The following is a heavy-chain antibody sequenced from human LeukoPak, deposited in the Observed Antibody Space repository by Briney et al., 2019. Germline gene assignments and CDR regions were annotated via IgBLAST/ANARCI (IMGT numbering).Heavy chain of an antibody. J-gene: IGHJ3*02. CDR1: GYSISSGYY. CDR2: IYTSGST. D-gene: IGHD1-26*01. V-gene: IGHV4-4*07. Sequence: SETLSLTCTVSGYSISSGYYWSWIRQPAGKGLEWIGRIYTSGSTNYNPSLKSRVTMSVDTSKNQFSLKLSSVTAADTAVYYCARAAWELLGAFDIWGQGTMVTVSS. CDR3: ARAAWELLGAFDI.